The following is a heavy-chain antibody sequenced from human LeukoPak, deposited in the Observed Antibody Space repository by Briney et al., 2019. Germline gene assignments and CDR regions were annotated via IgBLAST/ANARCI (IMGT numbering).Heavy chain of an antibody. J-gene: IGHJ4*02. D-gene: IGHD3-10*01. Sequence: KSSETLSLTCTVSGGSISSSSYYWGWIRQPPGKGLEWIGSIYYSGSTYYNPSLKSRVTISVDTSKNQFSLKLSSVTAADTAVYYCARRYYGSGSYDDYWGQGTLVTVSS. CDR2: IYYSGST. V-gene: IGHV4-39*07. CDR3: ARRYYGSGSYDDY. CDR1: GGSISSSSYY.